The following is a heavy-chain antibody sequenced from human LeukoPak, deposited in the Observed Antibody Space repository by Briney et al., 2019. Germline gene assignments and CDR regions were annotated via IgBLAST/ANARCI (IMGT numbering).Heavy chain of an antibody. J-gene: IGHJ4*02. CDR2: INGAGSSI. CDR1: GFTFSSYW. Sequence: GGSLRLSCAASGFTFSSYWMHWVRQTPGKGLVWVSRINGAGSSISYADSVKGRVTVSRDNAKNTLYLQMNNLRAEDTAVYYCARGGDYKNDYWGQGTLVTVSS. V-gene: IGHV3-74*01. D-gene: IGHD4-17*01. CDR3: ARGGDYKNDY.